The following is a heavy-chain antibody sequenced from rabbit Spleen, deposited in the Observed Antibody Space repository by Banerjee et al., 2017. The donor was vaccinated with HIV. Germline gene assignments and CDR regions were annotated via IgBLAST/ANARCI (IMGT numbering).Heavy chain of an antibody. CDR2: IYTGSIDST. J-gene: IGHJ6*01. D-gene: IGHD1-1*01. CDR3: ARDTSSSFSSYGMDL. CDR1: RFSFSSSYY. V-gene: IGHV1S40*01. Sequence: QSLEESGGDLVKPGASLTLTCTASRFSFSSSYYMCWVRQAPGKGLEWIACIYTGSIDSTVYASWAKGRFTISKTSSTTVTLQMTSLTAADTATYFCARDTSSSFSSYGMDLWGPGTLVTVS.